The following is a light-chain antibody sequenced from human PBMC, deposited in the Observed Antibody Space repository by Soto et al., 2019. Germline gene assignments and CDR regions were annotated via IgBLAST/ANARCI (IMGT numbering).Light chain of an antibody. CDR2: AAS. Sequence: IQLTQSPSSLSASVGDRVTITCRASQGISSYLAWYQQKPGKAPKLLIYAASTLQSGVPSRFSGSGSGTDFTLIISSLQPEDVATYYCQQSFSSLLSFGGGTQVEIK. CDR3: QQSFSSLLS. V-gene: IGKV1-39*01. J-gene: IGKJ4*01. CDR1: QGISSY.